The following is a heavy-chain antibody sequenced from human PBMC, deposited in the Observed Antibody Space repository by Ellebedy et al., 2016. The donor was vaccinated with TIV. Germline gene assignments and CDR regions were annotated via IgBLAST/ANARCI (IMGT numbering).Heavy chain of an antibody. V-gene: IGHV4-39*01. Sequence: SETLSLXXTVSGGSISSSSYYWGWIRQPPGKGLEWIGSIYYIGSTYYNPSLKSRVTISVDTSKNQFSLKLSSVTAADTAVYYCARRQDIVLMVYANRAFDYWGQGTLVTVSS. CDR1: GGSISSSSYY. J-gene: IGHJ4*02. CDR3: ARRQDIVLMVYANRAFDY. D-gene: IGHD2-8*01. CDR2: IYYIGST.